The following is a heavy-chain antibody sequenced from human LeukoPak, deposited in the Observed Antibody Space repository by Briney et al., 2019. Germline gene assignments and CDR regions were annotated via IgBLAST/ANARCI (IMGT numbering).Heavy chain of an antibody. CDR2: TIPILGIP. D-gene: IGHD4-17*01. Sequence: GASVKVSCKASGGTFSSHGISWVRQAPGQGLEWMGRTIPILGIPTYAQKFQGRVTITANKSTSTAYLELSSLRSEDTAVHYCARDLSGVTTIDYYYYALDVWGQGTTVTVSS. J-gene: IGHJ6*02. CDR1: GGTFSSHG. CDR3: ARDLSGVTTIDYYYYALDV. V-gene: IGHV1-69*04.